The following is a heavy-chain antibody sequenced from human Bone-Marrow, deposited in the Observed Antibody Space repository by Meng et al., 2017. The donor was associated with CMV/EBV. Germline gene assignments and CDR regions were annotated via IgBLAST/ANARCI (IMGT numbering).Heavy chain of an antibody. V-gene: IGHV4-34*01. J-gene: IGHJ4*02. D-gene: IGHD2-2*01. CDR1: GGSFSGYY. CDR2: INHSGST. Sequence: SEPLSLTCAVYGGSFSGYYWSWIRQPPGKGLEWIGEINHSGSTNYNPSLKSRVTISVDTSKNQFSLKLSSVTAADTAVYYCARARPVALVPAARAHYDYWGQGTLVTVSS. CDR3: ARARPVALVPAARAHYDY.